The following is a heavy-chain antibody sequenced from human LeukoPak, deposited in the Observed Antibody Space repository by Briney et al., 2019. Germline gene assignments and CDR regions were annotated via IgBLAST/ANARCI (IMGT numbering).Heavy chain of an antibody. CDR2: ISYDGSNK. CDR1: GFTFSSYG. Sequence: GGSLRLSCAASGFTFSSYGMHWVRQAPGKGLEWVAVISYDGSNKYYADSVKGRFTISRDNSKNTLYLQMNSLRAEDTAVYYCARFLKAIAAAGTMGYWGQGTLVTVSS. CDR3: ARFLKAIAAAGTMGY. V-gene: IGHV3-30*03. J-gene: IGHJ4*02. D-gene: IGHD6-13*01.